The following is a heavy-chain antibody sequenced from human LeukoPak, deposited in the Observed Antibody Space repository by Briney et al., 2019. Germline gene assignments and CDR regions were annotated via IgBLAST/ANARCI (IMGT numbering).Heavy chain of an antibody. V-gene: IGHV4-39*07. Sequence: SETLSLTCTVSGGSINSSSYYWGWIRQPPGKGLEWIGSIYYSGSTYYNPSLKSRVTISVDTSKNQFSLRLSSVTAADTAVYYCASLLLWFGELSDWYFDLWGRGTLVTVSS. D-gene: IGHD3-10*01. CDR1: GGSINSSSYY. CDR2: IYYSGST. CDR3: ASLLLWFGELSDWYFDL. J-gene: IGHJ2*01.